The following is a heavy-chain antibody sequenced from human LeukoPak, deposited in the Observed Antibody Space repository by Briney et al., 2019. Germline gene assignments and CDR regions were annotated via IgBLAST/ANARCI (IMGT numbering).Heavy chain of an antibody. J-gene: IGHJ4*02. CDR1: GGSISNDDYS. CDR3: ARSVMDSSDFYYFDY. D-gene: IGHD3-22*01. Sequence: PSQTLSLTCAVSGGSISNDDYSWSWIRQPPGKALEWIGYIYYSGSTYYNPSLKSRVTISVDTSKNQFSLKLSSVTAADTAVYYCARSVMDSSDFYYFDYWGQGTLVTVSS. V-gene: IGHV4-30-4*07. CDR2: IYYSGST.